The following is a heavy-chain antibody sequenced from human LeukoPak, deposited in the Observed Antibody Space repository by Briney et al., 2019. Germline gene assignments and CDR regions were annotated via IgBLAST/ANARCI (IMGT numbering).Heavy chain of an antibody. J-gene: IGHJ5*02. CDR2: IYHSGST. CDR3: ARQATFGGVITWFDP. CDR1: GYFISSGYY. V-gene: IGHV4-38-2*01. D-gene: IGHD3-16*01. Sequence: SETLSLTCAVSGYFISSGYYWGWIRRPPGKGLEWIGSIYHSGSTYYNPSLKSRVTISVDTSKNQISLKLNSVTAADTAVYYCARQATFGGVITWFDPWGQGTLVIVSS.